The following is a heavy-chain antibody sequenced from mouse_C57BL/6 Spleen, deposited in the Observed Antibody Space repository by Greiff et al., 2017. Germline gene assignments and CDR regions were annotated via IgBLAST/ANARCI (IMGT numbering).Heavy chain of an antibody. CDR1: GFTFSSYA. CDR2: ISDGGSYT. J-gene: IGHJ1*03. V-gene: IGHV5-4*01. CDR3: ARDGGDYDGWYFDV. Sequence: EVQRVEPGGGLVKPGGSLKLSCAASGFTFSSYAMSWVRQTPEKRLEWVATISDGGSYTYYPDNVKGRFTISRDNAKNNLYMQMSHLKSEDTAMYYCARDGGDYDGWYFDVWGTGTTVTVSS. D-gene: IGHD2-4*01.